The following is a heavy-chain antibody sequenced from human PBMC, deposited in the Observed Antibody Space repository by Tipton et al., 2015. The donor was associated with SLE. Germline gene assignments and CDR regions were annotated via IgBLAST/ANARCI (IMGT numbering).Heavy chain of an antibody. CDR2: IYYTGST. V-gene: IGHV4-59*11. CDR3: ARGNQHSGYDGFDY. D-gene: IGHD5-12*01. J-gene: IGHJ4*02. Sequence: TLSLTCTVSGASITSHFWSWIRQPPGKGLEWLGYIYYTGSTNYNPSLKSRVTMSVDTSKNQVSLKLSSVTAADTAIYYCARGNQHSGYDGFDYWGQGTLVTVSS. CDR1: GASITSHF.